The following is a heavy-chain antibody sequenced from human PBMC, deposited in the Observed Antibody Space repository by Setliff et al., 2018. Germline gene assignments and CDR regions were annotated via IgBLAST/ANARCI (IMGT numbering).Heavy chain of an antibody. V-gene: IGHV3-49*04. CDR1: GFTFGDFA. J-gene: IGHJ4*02. CDR3: AVSGINDPLSY. Sequence: PGGSLRLSCTGSGFTFGDFAMSWVRQAPGKGLEWVDFISRKAYGGTREYAASVKGRFTISRDDSKNSLYLQMNSLKTEDTAVYYCAVSGINDPLSYWGQGTLVTVSS. D-gene: IGHD2-15*01. CDR2: ISRKAYGGTR.